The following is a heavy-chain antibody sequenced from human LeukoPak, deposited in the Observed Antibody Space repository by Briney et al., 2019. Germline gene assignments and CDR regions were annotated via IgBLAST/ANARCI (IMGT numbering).Heavy chain of an antibody. Sequence: GRSLRLSCAASGFTLKAYAIHWVRQAPGKGLEWGAFIMYDGSSKSIGDSVKGRFSISRDNPSNTLYLEMNSLRVEDTAVYYCAKGFRLNDFSFESWGQGTLVTVSS. CDR1: GFTLKAYA. D-gene: IGHD2-21*02. CDR3: AKGFRLNDFSFES. CDR2: IMYDGSSK. V-gene: IGHV3-30*02. J-gene: IGHJ4*02.